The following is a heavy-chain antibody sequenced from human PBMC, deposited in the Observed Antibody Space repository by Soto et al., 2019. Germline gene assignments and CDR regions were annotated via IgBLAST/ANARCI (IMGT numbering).Heavy chain of an antibody. Sequence: GGSLKLSSATSGFTFSSYNMNWVRQAPGNGLEWVSSISSSSSYIYYADSVKGRFTISRDNAKNSLYLQMNSLRAEDTAVYYCAREPLGYCGGGSCYSDGMDVWGQGTTVTVSS. CDR2: ISSSSSYI. J-gene: IGHJ6*02. D-gene: IGHD2-15*01. CDR1: GFTFSSYN. V-gene: IGHV3-21*01. CDR3: AREPLGYCGGGSCYSDGMDV.